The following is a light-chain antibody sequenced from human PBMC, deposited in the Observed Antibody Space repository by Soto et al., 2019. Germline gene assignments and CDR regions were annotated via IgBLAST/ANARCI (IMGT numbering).Light chain of an antibody. CDR3: SSYTNSSTLVV. J-gene: IGLJ1*01. CDR1: SSDVGGYNY. CDR2: DVS. Sequence: QSVLTQPASVSGSPGQSITISCTGTSSDVGGYNYVSWCQQHPGKAPKLMIYDVSNRPSGVSNRSSGSKSGNTASLTISGLQAEDEADYYCSSYTNSSTLVVFGTGTKLTVL. V-gene: IGLV2-14*01.